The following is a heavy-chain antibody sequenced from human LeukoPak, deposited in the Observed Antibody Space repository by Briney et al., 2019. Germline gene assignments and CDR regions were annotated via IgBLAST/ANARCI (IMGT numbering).Heavy chain of an antibody. CDR2: INPSGGST. Sequence: ASVKVSCKASGYTLTSYYMHWVRRAPGQGLEWMGIINPSGGSTSNAQKFQGRVTMTRDTSTSTVYMELSSLRSEDTAVYYCASDYCSGRRCPSDWANYYYGLDVWGQGTTVTVSS. V-gene: IGHV1-46*01. CDR1: GYTLTSYY. CDR3: ASDYCSGRRCPSDWANYYYGLDV. J-gene: IGHJ6*02. D-gene: IGHD2-15*01.